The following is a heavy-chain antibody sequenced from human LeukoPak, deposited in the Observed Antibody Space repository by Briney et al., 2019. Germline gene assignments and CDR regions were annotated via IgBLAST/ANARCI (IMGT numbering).Heavy chain of an antibody. J-gene: IGHJ6*02. CDR1: GFTFSNYG. Sequence: GGSLRLSCAASGFTFSNYGMHWVRQAPGKGLEWVAVLSSGGSAKYNADSVKGRFTISRVNSKNTLYLEMNSLRAEDTAVYYCARDPPHGMDVWGQGTTVTVSS. V-gene: IGHV3-33*08. CDR3: ARDPPHGMDV. CDR2: LSSGGSAK.